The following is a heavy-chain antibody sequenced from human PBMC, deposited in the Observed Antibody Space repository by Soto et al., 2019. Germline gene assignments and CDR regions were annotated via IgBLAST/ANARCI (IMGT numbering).Heavy chain of an antibody. D-gene: IGHD4-17*01. J-gene: IGHJ4*02. V-gene: IGHV3-30-3*01. Sequence: GGSLRLSCAASGFTFSRYAMHWVRQAPGKGLEWVAVISYDGSNKYYADSVKGRFTISRDNSKNTLYLQMNSLRAEDTAVYYCASAPTTVVTPYYFDYWGQGTLVTVSS. CDR1: GFTFSRYA. CDR3: ASAPTTVVTPYYFDY. CDR2: ISYDGSNK.